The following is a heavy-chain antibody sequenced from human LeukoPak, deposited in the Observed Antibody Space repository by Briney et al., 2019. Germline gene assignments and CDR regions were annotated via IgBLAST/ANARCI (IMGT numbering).Heavy chain of an antibody. V-gene: IGHV4-59*01. D-gene: IGHD3-10*01. J-gene: IGHJ4*02. CDR1: GFTFSSYA. CDR2: IYYSGST. CDR3: ARGLWFGSAFDY. Sequence: GSLRLSCAASGFTFSSYAMSWVRQAPGKGLEWIGYIYYSGSTNYNPSLKSRVTTSVDTSKNQFSLNLRSVTAADTAVYYCARGLWFGSAFDYWGQGTLVTVSS.